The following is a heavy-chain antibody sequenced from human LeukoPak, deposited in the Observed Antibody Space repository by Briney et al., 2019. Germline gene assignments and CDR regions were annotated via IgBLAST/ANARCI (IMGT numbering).Heavy chain of an antibody. Sequence: GASVKVSCKTSGYTFTTHDVTWVRQATGQGVEGMGWMNLDSGDTGYAEQFQGRVAMTRDTSISTAYMELSSLRSVDTAVYYCARGLGDYYDTSGQYYAVAAHWGQGTQVTVSS. J-gene: IGHJ4*02. CDR1: GYTFTTHD. CDR3: ARGLGDYYDTSGQYYAVAAH. V-gene: IGHV1-8*01. D-gene: IGHD3-22*01. CDR2: MNLDSGDT.